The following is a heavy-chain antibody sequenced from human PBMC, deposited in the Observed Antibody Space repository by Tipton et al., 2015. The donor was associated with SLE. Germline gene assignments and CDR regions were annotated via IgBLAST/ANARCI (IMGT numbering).Heavy chain of an antibody. J-gene: IGHJ4*02. D-gene: IGHD6-13*01. CDR2: IRSKAYGGTT. V-gene: IGHV3-49*04. Sequence: SLRLSCAASGFTFSSYAMSWVRQAPGKGLEWVGFIRSKAYGGTTEYAASVKGRFTISRDDSKSIAYLQMNSLKTEDTAVYYCTRVQSSSWCDYWGQGTLVTVSS. CDR1: GFTFSSYA. CDR3: TRVQSSSWCDY.